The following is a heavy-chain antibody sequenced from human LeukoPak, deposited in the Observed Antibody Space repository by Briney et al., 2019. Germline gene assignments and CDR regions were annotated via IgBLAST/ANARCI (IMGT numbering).Heavy chain of an antibody. J-gene: IGHJ3*02. D-gene: IGHD6-13*01. CDR3: ARVNFSWSSMAFDI. CDR2: IHYSGNT. V-gene: IGHV4-30-4*01. Sequence: PSETLSLTCTVSGDSISSDNYYWSWIRPPPGKGLGWIGNIHYSGNTYYNPSLKSRVSISVDTSKNQFSLKVNSVTAADTAMYFCARVNFSWSSMAFDIWGQGTMVTVSS. CDR1: GDSISSDNYY.